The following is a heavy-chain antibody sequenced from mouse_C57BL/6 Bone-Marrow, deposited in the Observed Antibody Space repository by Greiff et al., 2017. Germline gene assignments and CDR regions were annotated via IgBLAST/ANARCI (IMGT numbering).Heavy chain of an antibody. CDR2: IYPGDGDT. Sequence: VQLQQSGAELVKPGASVKISCKASGYAFSSYWMNWVKQRPGKGLEWIGQIYPGDGDTNYNGKFKGKATLTADKSSSTAYMQLSSLTSEDSAVYFCASGAYYSNYDAMDYWGQGTSVTVSS. CDR3: ASGAYYSNYDAMDY. V-gene: IGHV1-80*01. J-gene: IGHJ4*01. CDR1: GYAFSSYW. D-gene: IGHD2-5*01.